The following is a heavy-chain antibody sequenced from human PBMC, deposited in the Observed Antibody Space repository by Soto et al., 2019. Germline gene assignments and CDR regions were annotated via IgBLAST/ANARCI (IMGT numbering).Heavy chain of an antibody. V-gene: IGHV1-69*13. J-gene: IGHJ4*02. CDR1: GGTFSSYA. Sequence: SVKVSCKASGGTFSSYAISWVRQAPGQGLEWMGGIIPIFGTANYAQKFQGRVTITADESTSTAYMELSSLRSEDTAVYYCARREITYYYDSSGYYPFDYWGQGTLVTVSS. D-gene: IGHD3-22*01. CDR2: IIPIFGTA. CDR3: ARREITYYYDSSGYYPFDY.